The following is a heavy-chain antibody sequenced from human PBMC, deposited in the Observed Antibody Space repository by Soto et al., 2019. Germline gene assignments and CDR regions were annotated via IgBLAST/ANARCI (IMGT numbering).Heavy chain of an antibody. J-gene: IGHJ4*02. D-gene: IGHD6-19*01. CDR2: IDPSDSYT. CDR1: GYSFTSYW. CDR3: ARVTAVAGNYFDY. V-gene: IGHV5-10-1*01. Sequence: GESLKISCKGSGYSFTSYWISWVRQMPGKGLEWMGRIDPSDSYTNYSPSFQGHVTISADKSTSTAYMELSSLRSEDTAVYYCARVTAVAGNYFDYWGRGTQVTVSS.